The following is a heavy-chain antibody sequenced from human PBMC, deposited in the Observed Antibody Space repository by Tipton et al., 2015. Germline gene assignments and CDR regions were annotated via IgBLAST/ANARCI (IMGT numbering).Heavy chain of an antibody. CDR2: IYYSGTP. D-gene: IGHD6-19*01. J-gene: IGHJ5*02. CDR3: AELGSGGFDP. CDR1: GGSMKSGSHY. Sequence: TLSLTCTVSGGSMKSGSHYWSWIRHRPGKGLEWIGYIYYSGTPNYNPSLKSRVTFSVDTSKNQFYLKLRSVTAADTAVYYCAELGSGGFDPWGQGTLVTVSA. V-gene: IGHV4-61*01.